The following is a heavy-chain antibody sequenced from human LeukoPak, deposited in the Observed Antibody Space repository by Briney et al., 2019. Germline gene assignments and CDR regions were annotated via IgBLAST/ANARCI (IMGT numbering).Heavy chain of an antibody. D-gene: IGHD1-26*01. CDR3: ARGLVLGASDI. Sequence: GGSLRLSCAASGFTFSSYSMNWGRQAPGKGLEWISYISSTYTIDYSDSVQGRFTISRDNAKNSLYLQMNSLRADDTAVYYCARGLVLGASDIWGQGTMVTVSS. V-gene: IGHV3-48*01. J-gene: IGHJ3*02. CDR2: ISSTYTI. CDR1: GFTFSSYS.